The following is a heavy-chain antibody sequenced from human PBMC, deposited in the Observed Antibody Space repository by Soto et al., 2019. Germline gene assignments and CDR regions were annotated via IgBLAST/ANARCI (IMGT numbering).Heavy chain of an antibody. CDR2: ISAYNGNT. CDR1: GYTFTSYG. CDR3: ASRGGYCSSTSCANEAFDL. Sequence: QVQLVQSGAEVKKPGASVKVSCKASGYTFTSYGISWVRQAPGQGLEWMGWISAYNGNTNYAQKLQGRVTMTTDTSTSTAYMELRSLRSDDTAVYYCASRGGYCSSTSCANEAFDLWGQGTMVTVSS. V-gene: IGHV1-18*01. D-gene: IGHD2-2*01. J-gene: IGHJ3*01.